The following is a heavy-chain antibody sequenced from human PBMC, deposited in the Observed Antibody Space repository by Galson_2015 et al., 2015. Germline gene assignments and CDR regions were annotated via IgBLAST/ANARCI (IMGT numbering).Heavy chain of an antibody. CDR3: GRGRRRDYGDHGPYYYYYYGMDV. CDR1: GFTFCSYS. D-gene: IGHD4-17*01. Sequence: SLRLSCAASGFTFCSYSMNWVRQAPGGGLEWVSYIRSSSSTIYYADSVKGRFTISRDNAKNSLYLQMNSLRDEDTAVYYCGRGRRRDYGDHGPYYYYYYGMDVWGQGTTVTVSS. V-gene: IGHV3-48*02. J-gene: IGHJ6*02. CDR2: IRSSSSTI.